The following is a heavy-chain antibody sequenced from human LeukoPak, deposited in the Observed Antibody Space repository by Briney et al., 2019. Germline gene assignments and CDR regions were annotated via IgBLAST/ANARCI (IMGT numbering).Heavy chain of an antibody. V-gene: IGHV3-30*18. CDR3: AKDMLYYDILTGASDY. D-gene: IGHD3-9*01. Sequence: GRSLRLSCAASGFTFSSYGMHWVRQAPGKGLEWVAVISYDGSNKYYADSVKGRFTISRDNSKNTLYLQMNSLRAEDTAVYYCAKDMLYYDILTGASDYWGQGTQVTVAS. CDR1: GFTFSSYG. J-gene: IGHJ4*02. CDR2: ISYDGSNK.